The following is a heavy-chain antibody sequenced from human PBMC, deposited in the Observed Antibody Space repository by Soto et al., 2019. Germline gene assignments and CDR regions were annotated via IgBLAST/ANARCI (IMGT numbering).Heavy chain of an antibody. D-gene: IGHD2-21*01. CDR2: ISYDGSNQ. J-gene: IGHJ5*02. V-gene: IGHV3-30*03. CDR1: GFTFRTYA. CDR3: ARDRTSQGDMGDWLDL. Sequence: PGGSLRLSCAASGFTFRTYAMHWVRQAPGKGLEWVAVISYDGSNQYYAQSVKGRFTISRDNSKNTLYLQVNSLRPDDTAVFYCARDRTSQGDMGDWLDLWGPGTMVTV.